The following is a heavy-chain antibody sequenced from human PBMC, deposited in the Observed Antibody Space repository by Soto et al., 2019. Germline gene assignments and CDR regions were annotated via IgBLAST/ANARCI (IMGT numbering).Heavy chain of an antibody. CDR1: GYTFTSYA. CDR2: INAGNGNT. D-gene: IGHD2-2*02. V-gene: IGHV1-3*01. Sequence: ASVKVSCKASGYTFTSYAMHWVRQAPGQRLEWMGWINAGNGNTKYSQKFQGRVTITRDTSASTVYMELSSLRSEDTAVYYCARGPDLGYFSSTSCYKNDYYYYYYMDVWGKGTTVTVSS. CDR3: ARGPDLGYFSSTSCYKNDYYYYYYMDV. J-gene: IGHJ6*03.